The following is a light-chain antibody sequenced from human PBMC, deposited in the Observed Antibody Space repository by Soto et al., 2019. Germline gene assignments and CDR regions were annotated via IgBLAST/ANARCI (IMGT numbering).Light chain of an antibody. CDR2: WAS. J-gene: IGKJ4*01. CDR1: QSVLYSSNNKNY. V-gene: IGKV4-1*01. CDR3: QQHYDTPLT. Sequence: DIVMTQSPDSLAVSLGERATINCKSSQSVLYSSNNKNYLVWYQQKPVQPPKLLIYWASTRESGVPDRFSGSESATYFTLTISCLQAEDVAVYYCQQHYDTPLTFGGGTKVEIK.